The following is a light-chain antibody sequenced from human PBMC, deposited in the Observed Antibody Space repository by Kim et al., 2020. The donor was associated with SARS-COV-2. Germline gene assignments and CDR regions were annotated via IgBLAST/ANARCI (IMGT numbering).Light chain of an antibody. V-gene: IGLV3-21*04. Sequence: AHGKTARITCGGNNIGSKSVDWYQQKPGQAPVLVIYYDSDRPSGIPERFSGSNSGNTATLTISRVEAGDEADYYCQVWDSSSDHVVFGGGTQLTVL. CDR2: YDS. J-gene: IGLJ2*01. CDR3: QVWDSSSDHVV. CDR1: NIGSKS.